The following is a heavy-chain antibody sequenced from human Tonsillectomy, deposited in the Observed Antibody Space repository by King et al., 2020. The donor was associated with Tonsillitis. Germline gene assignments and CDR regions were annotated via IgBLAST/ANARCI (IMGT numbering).Heavy chain of an antibody. V-gene: IGHV4-59*01. D-gene: IGHD1-26*01. J-gene: IGHJ4*02. CDR3: AGGGTYFDS. CDR2: IFYSGDT. Sequence: VQLQESGPGLVKPSETLSLTCTVSGGSISTYFWSWIRQPPGRGLEWIGYIFYSGDTNYNPSLVSRVTISVDTPKNPFSLKLSSVPAADTAVYYLAGGGTYFDSWGQGTLVTVSS. CDR1: GGSISTYF.